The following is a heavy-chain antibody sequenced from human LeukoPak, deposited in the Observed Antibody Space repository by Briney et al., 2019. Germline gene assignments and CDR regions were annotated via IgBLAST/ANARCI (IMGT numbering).Heavy chain of an antibody. V-gene: IGHV1-18*01. CDR1: VYTFTNYG. J-gene: IGHJ4*02. D-gene: IGHD3-22*01. CDR2: ISAYKGKT. CDR3: ARDLADYYDSSGYYYPPGYFDY. Sequence: GASVTVSFKASVYTFTNYGISWVGQAPGQGGEWMGWISAYKGKTNYAQKLQGRVTMTTHTSTSTAYMELRSLRSDDTAVYYCARDLADYYDSSGYYYPPGYFDYWGQGTLVTVSS.